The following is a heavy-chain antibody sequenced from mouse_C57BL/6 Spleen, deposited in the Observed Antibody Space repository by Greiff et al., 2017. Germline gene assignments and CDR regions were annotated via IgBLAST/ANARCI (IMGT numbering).Heavy chain of an antibody. J-gene: IGHJ1*03. Sequence: VQLQQSGAELVRPGASVKLSCKASGYTFTDYYINWVKQRPGQGLEWIGRIYPGSGNTYYNEKFKGKATLTAEKSSSTAYMQLSSLTSEDSAVYFCAREDGYYGNYRYFDVWGTGTTVTVAS. D-gene: IGHD1-1*02. CDR1: GYTFTDYY. CDR3: AREDGYYGNYRYFDV. V-gene: IGHV1-76*01. CDR2: IYPGSGNT.